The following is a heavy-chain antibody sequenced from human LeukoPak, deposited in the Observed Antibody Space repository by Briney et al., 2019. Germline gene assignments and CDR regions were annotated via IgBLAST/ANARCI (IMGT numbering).Heavy chain of an antibody. CDR2: ISSYGSNE. V-gene: IGHV3-30*18. CDR1: GFTISNYG. J-gene: IGHJ4*02. D-gene: IGHD3-16*01. Sequence: GGSLRLSCAASGFTISNYGMQWVRQAPGKGLEWVALISSYGSNEYYADSVKGRFTISRDKSKNTLYLQMNSLRPEDTAVYYCAKDMGDIAMLSGDWGQGTLVTVSS. CDR3: AKDMGDIAMLSGD.